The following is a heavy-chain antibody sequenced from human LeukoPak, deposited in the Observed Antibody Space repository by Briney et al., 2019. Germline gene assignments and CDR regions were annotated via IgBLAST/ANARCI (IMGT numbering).Heavy chain of an antibody. CDR3: ARGSSSYYGSGSYISYYYYMDV. Sequence: SETLSLTCTVSGGSISSSSYYWGWIRQPPGKGLEWIGYIYYSGSTNYNPSLKSRVTISVDTSKNQFSLKLSSVTAADTAVYYCARGSSSYYGSGSYISYYYYMDVWGKGTTVTISS. CDR2: IYYSGST. V-gene: IGHV4-61*05. J-gene: IGHJ6*03. CDR1: GGSISSSSYY. D-gene: IGHD3-10*01.